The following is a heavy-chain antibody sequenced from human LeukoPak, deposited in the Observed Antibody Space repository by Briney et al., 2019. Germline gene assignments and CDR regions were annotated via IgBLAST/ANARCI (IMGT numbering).Heavy chain of an antibody. CDR2: IYYSGST. CDR1: GGSISSYY. CDR3: ARLFGSSTAVDF. Sequence: SETLSLTCTVSGGSISSYYWSWIRQPPGKGLEWIGYIYYSGSTNYNPSLKSRVTISVDTSKNQFSLKLSSVTAADTAVYYCARLFGSSTAVDFWGQGTLVTVSS. D-gene: IGHD3-10*01. J-gene: IGHJ4*02. V-gene: IGHV4-59*08.